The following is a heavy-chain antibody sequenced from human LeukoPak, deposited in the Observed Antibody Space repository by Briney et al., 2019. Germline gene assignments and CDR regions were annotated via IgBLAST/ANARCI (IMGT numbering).Heavy chain of an antibody. CDR3: ARRYKWKAFDL. Sequence: GGSLRLSCAASGFMFSSYVMNWVRQAPGKGLEWVSTINYNGGSTYYADSVEGRFTISRDNSKNTLYLQMNSLRAEDTAIYYCARRYKWKAFDLWSRGTLVTVSS. V-gene: IGHV3-23*01. D-gene: IGHD1-20*01. CDR2: INYNGGST. J-gene: IGHJ2*01. CDR1: GFMFSSYV.